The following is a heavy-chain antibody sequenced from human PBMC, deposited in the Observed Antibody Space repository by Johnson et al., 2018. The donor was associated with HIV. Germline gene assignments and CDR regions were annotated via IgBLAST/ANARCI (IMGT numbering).Heavy chain of an antibody. CDR1: GFTFSSYG. CDR2: ISYDGSNK. CDR3: ARDPEFGAFDV. V-gene: IGHV3-30*19. Sequence: QVQLVESGGGVVQPGRSLRLSCAASGFTFSSYGMHWVRQAPGKGLEWVAVISYDGSNKYYADSVKGRFTISRDNSKNTLYLQMDSLRAEETAVYSCARDPEFGAFDVWGQGTMVTVSS. J-gene: IGHJ3*01. D-gene: IGHD3-16*01.